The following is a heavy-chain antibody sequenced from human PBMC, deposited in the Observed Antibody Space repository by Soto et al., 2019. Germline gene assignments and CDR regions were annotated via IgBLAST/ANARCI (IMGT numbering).Heavy chain of an antibody. D-gene: IGHD5-18*01. CDR3: VRALRHTAMVYPWYEP. Sequence: SETLSLTCTVSGASVSTGAYYWGWVRQRPGKGLEWVGYIYESGYTYYNTSLKSRLTISLDRSNNQFSLGLTSVTAADTAVYSCVRALRHTAMVYPWYEPLGRGTLIAVSS. CDR2: IYESGYT. CDR1: GASVSTGAYY. V-gene: IGHV4-31*03. J-gene: IGHJ5*02.